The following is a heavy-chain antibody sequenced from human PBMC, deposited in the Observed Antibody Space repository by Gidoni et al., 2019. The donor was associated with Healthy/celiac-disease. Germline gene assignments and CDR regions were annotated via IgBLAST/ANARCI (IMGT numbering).Heavy chain of an antibody. CDR3: AKDMAIVVVTATIDY. V-gene: IGHV3-23*01. D-gene: IGHD2-21*02. CDR1: GFTFSSYA. CDR2: ISGSGGST. Sequence: EVQLLESGGGLVQPGGSLSLSCAASGFTFSSYAMSWVRQAPGKGLEWVSAISGSGGSTYYADSVKGRFTISRDNSKNTLYLQMNSLRAEDTAVYYCAKDMAIVVVTATIDYWGQGTLVTVSS. J-gene: IGHJ4*02.